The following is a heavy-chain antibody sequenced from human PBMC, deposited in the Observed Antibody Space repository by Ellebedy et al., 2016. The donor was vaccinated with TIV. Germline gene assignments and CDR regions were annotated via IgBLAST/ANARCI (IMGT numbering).Heavy chain of an antibody. J-gene: IGHJ4*02. CDR3: ARQGTLPLDY. CDR1: GYGFTSYW. CDR2: IYPGDSDT. Sequence: ASVKVSCKGSGYGFTSYWIGWVRQMPGKGLEWMGIIYPGDSDTRYSPSFQGQVTISADKSISTAYLQWSSLKASDTAMYYCARQGTLPLDYWGQGTLVTVSS. V-gene: IGHV5-51*01. D-gene: IGHD2-21*01.